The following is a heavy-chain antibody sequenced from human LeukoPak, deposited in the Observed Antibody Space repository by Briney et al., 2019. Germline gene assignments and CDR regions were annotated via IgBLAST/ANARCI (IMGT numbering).Heavy chain of an antibody. V-gene: IGHV5-51*01. Sequence: GESLKISCKGSGYSFTSYWIGWVRQMPGKGLERMGNIYPGDSDTRNSPSFQGQVTISADKSISTAYLQWSSLKASDTAMYYCAGPSSSWYFDYWGQGTLVTVSS. D-gene: IGHD6-13*01. CDR2: IYPGDSDT. J-gene: IGHJ4*02. CDR3: AGPSSSWYFDY. CDR1: GYSFTSYW.